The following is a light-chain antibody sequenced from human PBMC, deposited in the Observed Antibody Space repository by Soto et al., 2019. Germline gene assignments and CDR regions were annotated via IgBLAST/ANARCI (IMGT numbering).Light chain of an antibody. J-gene: IGLJ7*01. CDR3: CSYAGTSTHTV. CDR2: EVS. CDR1: SSDVGSYNL. V-gene: IGLV2-23*02. Sequence: QSALTQPASVSGSPGQSITISYTGTSSDVGSYNLVSWYQQHPGKAPKLMISEVSKRPSGISDRFSGSKSGSTASLTISGLQAEDEADYYCCSYAGTSTHTVFGGGTQLTVL.